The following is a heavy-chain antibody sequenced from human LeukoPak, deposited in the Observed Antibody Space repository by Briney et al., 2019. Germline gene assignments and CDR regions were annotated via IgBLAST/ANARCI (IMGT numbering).Heavy chain of an antibody. CDR3: ARSWGDYYYMDV. V-gene: IGHV1-2*02. CDR1: GYTFTGYY. J-gene: IGHJ6*03. CDR2: INPNGGGT. D-gene: IGHD3-10*01. Sequence: ASVQVSCKASGYTFTGYYIHWVRPAAGQGVEWMGWINPNGGGTNSAQKFQGRVTITRDTSTSTVYMELSSLRSEDTAVYYCARSWGDYYYMDVWGKGTTVTVSS.